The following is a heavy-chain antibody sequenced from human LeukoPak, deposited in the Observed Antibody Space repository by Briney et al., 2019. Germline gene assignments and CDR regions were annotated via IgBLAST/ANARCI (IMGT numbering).Heavy chain of an antibody. V-gene: IGHV4-38-2*02. CDR3: ARVYYYDSSGYSIVSLFDY. D-gene: IGHD3-22*01. Sequence: NPSETLSLTCTVSGYSISSGYYWGWIRQPPGKGLEWIGSIYHSGSTYYNPSLKSRVTISVDTSKNQFSLKLSSVTAADTAVYYCARVYYYDSSGYSIVSLFDYWGQGTLVTVSS. CDR2: IYHSGST. J-gene: IGHJ4*02. CDR1: GYSISSGYY.